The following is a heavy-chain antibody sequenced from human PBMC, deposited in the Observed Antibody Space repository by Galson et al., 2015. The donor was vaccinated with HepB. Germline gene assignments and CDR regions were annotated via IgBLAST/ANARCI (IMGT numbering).Heavy chain of an antibody. J-gene: IGHJ5*02. D-gene: IGHD3-10*01. CDR3: AGRYGSGRNWFDP. CDR1: GGSVSSSSYY. Sequence: ETLSLTCTVSGGSVSSSSYYWGWIRQHPGKGLEWIGSFFYSGPTDDNPYLKSRVTISVYKSKHQFSLMLISVTAADTAVYYSAGRYGSGRNWFDPWGQGTLVTVSS. CDR2: FFYSGPT. V-gene: IGHV4-39*01.